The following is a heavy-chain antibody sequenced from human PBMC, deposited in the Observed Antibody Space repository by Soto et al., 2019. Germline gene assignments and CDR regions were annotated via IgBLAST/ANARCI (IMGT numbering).Heavy chain of an antibody. CDR3: ARGAPDSIPPYYMDV. Sequence: GASVKVSCKASAYTFTGYYMHWVRQAPGQGLEWMGWIKPNTGGTNYAQKFQGWVTMTRDTSISTAYMELSRLRSDDTAVYYCARGAPDSIPPYYMDVWGKGTTVTVSS. CDR2: IKPNTGGT. J-gene: IGHJ6*03. CDR1: AYTFTGYY. V-gene: IGHV1-2*04.